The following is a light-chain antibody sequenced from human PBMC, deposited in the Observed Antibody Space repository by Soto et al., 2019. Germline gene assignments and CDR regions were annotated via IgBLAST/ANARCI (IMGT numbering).Light chain of an antibody. J-gene: IGLJ1*01. Sequence: QSVLTQPPSASGAPGQRVTISCTGSSSNIGAGYDVHWYQRLPGTTPKVLIYGNNNRPSGVPDRFSGSKSGSSASLAITGLHAEDEADDYCHSYDSGRSGSDVFGTGTKLTVL. CDR2: GNN. V-gene: IGLV1-40*01. CDR1: SSNIGAGYD. CDR3: HSYDSGRSGSDV.